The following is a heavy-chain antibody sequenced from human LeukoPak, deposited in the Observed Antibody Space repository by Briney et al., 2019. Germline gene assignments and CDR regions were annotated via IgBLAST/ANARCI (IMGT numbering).Heavy chain of an antibody. D-gene: IGHD3-10*01. J-gene: IGHJ4*02. CDR3: AKDLDYYSSGSAFDY. Sequence: GGSLRLSCAASGFTFSSYGMHWVRQAPGKGLEWVAFIRYDGSNKYYADSVKGRFTISRDNSKNTLYLQMNSLRAEDTAVYYCAKDLDYYSSGSAFDYWGQGTLVTVSS. V-gene: IGHV3-30*02. CDR2: IRYDGSNK. CDR1: GFTFSSYG.